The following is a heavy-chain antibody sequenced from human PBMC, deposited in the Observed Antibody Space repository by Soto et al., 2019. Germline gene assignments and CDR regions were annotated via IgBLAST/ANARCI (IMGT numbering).Heavy chain of an antibody. CDR1: GFTLKNAW. V-gene: IGHV3-15*01. J-gene: IGHJ4*02. CDR2: IKSKTDGGTT. CDR3: TTGNAGY. Sequence: PGGSLGLSCADSGFTLKNAWMSWVRQAPGKGLEWVGRIKSKTDGGTTDHAAPVKGRFTISRDDSKNTLYLQMNSLKTEDTAVYYCTTGNAGYWGQGTLVTVSS. D-gene: IGHD1-1*01.